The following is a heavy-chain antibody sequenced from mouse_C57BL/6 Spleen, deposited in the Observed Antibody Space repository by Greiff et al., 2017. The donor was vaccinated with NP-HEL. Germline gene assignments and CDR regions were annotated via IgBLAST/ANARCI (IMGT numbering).Heavy chain of an antibody. V-gene: IGHV2-5*01. CDR2: IWRGGST. J-gene: IGHJ4*01. CDR3: AKIAYYSNYGSAMDY. Sequence: VHLVESGPGLVQPSQSLSITCTVSGFSLTSYGVHWVRQSPGKGLEWLGVIWRGGSTDYNEAFMSRLSITKDNSKSQVFFKMDSLQADDTAIYYCAKIAYYSNYGSAMDYWGQGTSVTVSS. CDR1: GFSLTSYG. D-gene: IGHD2-5*01.